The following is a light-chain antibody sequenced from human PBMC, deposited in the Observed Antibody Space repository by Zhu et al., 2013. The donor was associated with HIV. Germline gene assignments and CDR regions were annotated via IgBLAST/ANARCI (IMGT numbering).Light chain of an antibody. J-gene: IGLJ2*01. CDR2: EVS. CDR1: SSDVGGYNY. V-gene: IGLV2-14*01. Sequence: QSALTQPASVSGSPGQSITISCTGTSSDVGGYNYVSWYQQHPGKAPKLMIYEVSNRPSGVSIRFSGSKSGNTASLTISGLQAEDEADYYCTSYTSVNTLVFGGGTKLTVL. CDR3: TSYTSVNTLV.